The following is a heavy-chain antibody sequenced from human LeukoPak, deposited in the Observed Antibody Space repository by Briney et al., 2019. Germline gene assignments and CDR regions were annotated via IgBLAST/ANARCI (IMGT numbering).Heavy chain of an antibody. CDR3: AAFSHKGV. J-gene: IGHJ6*02. Sequence: GGSLRLSCAASGFTVGNNYMSWVRQAPGKGLEWVSLIYSAGSTYYADSVRGRLTISRDSSKNTLFLQLNSLRVEDTAVYYCAAFSHKGVWGQGTTVTVS. V-gene: IGHV3-66*01. D-gene: IGHD3-3*02. CDR1: GFTVGNNY. CDR2: IYSAGST.